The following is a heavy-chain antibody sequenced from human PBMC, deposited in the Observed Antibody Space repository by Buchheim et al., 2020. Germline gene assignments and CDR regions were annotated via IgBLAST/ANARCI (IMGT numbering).Heavy chain of an antibody. J-gene: IGHJ4*02. CDR3: VAGDTGSRGLDY. D-gene: IGHD7-27*01. Sequence: EVQLVESGGGLVQPGVSLRLSCAASRFTLSSSEMNWVRQAPGKGLEWISYISGSGFTTYYAGSVKGRFTISRDSTKNSLYLQMDSLRAEDTAVYHCVAGDTGSRGLDYWGQGTL. V-gene: IGHV3-48*03. CDR1: RFTLSSSE. CDR2: ISGSGFTT.